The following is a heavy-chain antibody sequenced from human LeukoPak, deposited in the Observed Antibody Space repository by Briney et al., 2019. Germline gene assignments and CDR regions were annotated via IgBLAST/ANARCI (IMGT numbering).Heavy chain of an antibody. CDR3: AKAFFPYYYDSSGYYTDY. D-gene: IGHD3-22*01. J-gene: IGHJ4*02. Sequence: GGSLRLSCAASGFTFSSYATSWVRQAPGKGLEWVSAISGSGGSTYYADSVKGRFTISRDNSKNTLYLQMNSLRAEDTAVYYCAKAFFPYYYDSSGYYTDYWGQGTLVTVSS. CDR2: ISGSGGST. CDR1: GFTFSSYA. V-gene: IGHV3-23*01.